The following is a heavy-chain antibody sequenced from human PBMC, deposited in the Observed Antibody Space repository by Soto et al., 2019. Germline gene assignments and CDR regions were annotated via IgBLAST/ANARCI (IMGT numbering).Heavy chain of an antibody. CDR1: GFTFSSYA. Sequence: GGSLSLSCASSGFTFSSYAMSWVRQAPGKGLKWISSISGSGTSTYYADSVKGRFTISRDNSKNTMYLQMNSLRAEDTALYFCAKENTPDYGDYVDYWGRGTLVTVSS. CDR3: AKENTPDYGDYVDY. J-gene: IGHJ4*02. V-gene: IGHV3-23*01. CDR2: ISGSGTST. D-gene: IGHD4-17*01.